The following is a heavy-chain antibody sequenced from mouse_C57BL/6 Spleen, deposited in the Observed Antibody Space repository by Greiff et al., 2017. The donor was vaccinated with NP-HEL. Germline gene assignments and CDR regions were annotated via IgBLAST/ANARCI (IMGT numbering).Heavy chain of an antibody. CDR2: IHPNSGST. J-gene: IGHJ4*01. V-gene: IGHV1-64*01. CDR1: GYTFTSYW. D-gene: IGHD1-1*01. CDR3: ARGGYYYGSSYPYYYAMDY. Sequence: QVQLQQPGAELVKPGASVKLSCKASGYTFTSYWMHWVKQRPGQGLEWIGMIHPNSGSTNYNEKFKSKATLTVDKSSSTAYMQLSSLTSEDSAVYYCARGGYYYGSSYPYYYAMDYWGQGTSVTVSS.